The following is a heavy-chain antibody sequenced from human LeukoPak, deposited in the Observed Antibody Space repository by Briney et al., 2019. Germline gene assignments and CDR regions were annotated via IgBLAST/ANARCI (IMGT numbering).Heavy chain of an antibody. CDR2: IYYSGST. CDR1: GGSISSYY. V-gene: IGHV4-59*01. Sequence: SETLSLTCTVSGGSISSYYWSWIRQPPGKGLEWIGYIYYSGSTSYNPSLKSRVTISVDTSKNQFSLKLSSVTAADTAVYFCARASGDGYNTYYFDYWGQGTLVTVSS. CDR3: ARASGDGYNTYYFDY. J-gene: IGHJ4*02. D-gene: IGHD5-24*01.